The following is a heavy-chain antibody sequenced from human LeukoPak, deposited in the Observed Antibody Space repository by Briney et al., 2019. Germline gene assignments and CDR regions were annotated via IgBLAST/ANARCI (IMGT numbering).Heavy chain of an antibody. Sequence: GGSLKLSCAASGFTFSSYGMHWVRQAPGKGLEWVAFIRYDGSNKYYADSVKGRFTISRDKSKNTLYLQMNSLRAEDTAVYYCAKGQGIVGATNDYWGQGTLVTVSS. CDR3: AKGQGIVGATNDY. V-gene: IGHV3-30*02. CDR1: GFTFSSYG. J-gene: IGHJ4*02. CDR2: IRYDGSNK. D-gene: IGHD1-26*01.